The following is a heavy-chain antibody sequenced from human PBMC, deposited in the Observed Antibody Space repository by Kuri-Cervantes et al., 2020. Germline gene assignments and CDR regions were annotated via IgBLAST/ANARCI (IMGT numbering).Heavy chain of an antibody. CDR1: GFTFSDYY. Sequence: GGSLRLSCAASGFTFSDYYMSWIRQAPGKGLEWVSYISSSGSTIYYADSVKGRFTISRDNAKNSLYLQMNSLRDEDTAVYYCARDASLVRGYNWFDPWGQGTLVTVSS. CDR3: ARDASLVRGYNWFDP. CDR2: ISSSGSTI. J-gene: IGHJ5*02. V-gene: IGHV3-11*04. D-gene: IGHD3-10*01.